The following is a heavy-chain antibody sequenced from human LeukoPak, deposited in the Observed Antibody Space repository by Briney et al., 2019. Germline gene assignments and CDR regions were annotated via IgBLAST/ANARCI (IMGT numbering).Heavy chain of an antibody. V-gene: IGHV3-30-3*01. Sequence: GGSLRLSCAASGFTFSSYAMHWVRQAPGKGLEWVAVISYDGSNKYYADSVKGRFTISRDDSKNTLYLQMNSLRAEDTAVYYCARRGVRYYGSGSSYYYGMDVWGQGTTVTVSS. D-gene: IGHD3-10*01. CDR3: ARRGVRYYGSGSSYYYGMDV. J-gene: IGHJ6*02. CDR2: ISYDGSNK. CDR1: GFTFSSYA.